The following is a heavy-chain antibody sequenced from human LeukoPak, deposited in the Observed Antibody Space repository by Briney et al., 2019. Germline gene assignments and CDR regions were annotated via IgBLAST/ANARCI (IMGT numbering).Heavy chain of an antibody. CDR2: ISSSSSYT. CDR1: GFTFSDYY. J-gene: IGHJ4*02. V-gene: IGHV3-11*06. Sequence: GRSLRLSCAASGFTFSDYYMSWIRQAPGKGLEWVSYISSSSSYTNYADSVKGRFTVSRDNAKNTLYLQMNSLRAEDTAVYYCTRSPSLGGNYWGFDCWGQGTLVTVSS. D-gene: IGHD1-26*01. CDR3: TRSPSLGGNYWGFDC.